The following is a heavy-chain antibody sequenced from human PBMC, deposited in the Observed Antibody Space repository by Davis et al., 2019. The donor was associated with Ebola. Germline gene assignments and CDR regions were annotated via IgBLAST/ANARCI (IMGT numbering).Heavy chain of an antibody. V-gene: IGHV3-11*04. J-gene: IGHJ6*03. CDR2: ISTTGGTI. CDR3: ARDPPNGLPVYYMDV. CDR1: GFGLNAHH. D-gene: IGHD4-11*01. Sequence: PGGSLRLSCVASGFGLNAHHMNWLRQAPGKVLEWVAHISTTGGTIYYADSVKGRFTISRGNANNSLHLQMNSLTMDDTALYFCARDPPNGLPVYYMDVWGKGTTVTVSS.